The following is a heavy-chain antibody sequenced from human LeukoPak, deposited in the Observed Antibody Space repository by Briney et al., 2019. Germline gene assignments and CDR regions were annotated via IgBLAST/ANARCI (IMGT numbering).Heavy chain of an antibody. CDR2: IYHSGST. Sequence: PSETLSLTCTVSGYSISSGYYWGWIRQPPGKGLEWIGSIYHSGSTYYNPSLKSRVTISVDTSKNQFSLKLSSVTAADTAVYYCTGSGSYFRHYYFDYWGQGTLVTVSS. CDR1: GYSISSGYY. V-gene: IGHV4-38-2*02. CDR3: TGSGSYFRHYYFDY. D-gene: IGHD3-10*01. J-gene: IGHJ4*02.